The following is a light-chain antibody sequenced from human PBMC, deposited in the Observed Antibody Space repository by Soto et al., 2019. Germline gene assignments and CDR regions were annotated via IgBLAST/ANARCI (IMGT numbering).Light chain of an antibody. CDR1: QTISSW. CDR2: KAS. Sequence: DIQMTQSPSTLSGSVGDRVTITCRVSQTISSWLAWYQQKPGKAPKLQIYKASILQSGVPSRFSGSGYGTEFTLTINSLLPDDFATYYCQQYNSRRTFGQGTKV. CDR3: QQYNSRRT. V-gene: IGKV1-5*03. J-gene: IGKJ1*01.